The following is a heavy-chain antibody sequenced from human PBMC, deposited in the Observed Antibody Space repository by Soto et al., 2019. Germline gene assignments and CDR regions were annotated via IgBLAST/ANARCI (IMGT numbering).Heavy chain of an antibody. CDR1: GFTFSNAW. CDR3: TTDGAY. J-gene: IGHJ4*02. V-gene: IGHV3-15*01. D-gene: IGHD3-16*01. CDR2: IKSKTNSGTT. Sequence: EVQLVESGGGLVKPGGSLRLSCAGSGFTFSNAWMSWVRQAPGKGLEWVGRIKSKTNSGTTDYAAPVKGRFTISRDDSKNTLYLQMNSLKTGDTAVYYCTTDGAYWGQGTLVTVSS.